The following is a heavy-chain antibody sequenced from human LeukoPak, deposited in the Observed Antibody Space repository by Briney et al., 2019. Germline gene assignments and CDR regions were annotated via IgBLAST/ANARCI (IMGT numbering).Heavy chain of an antibody. Sequence: SETLSLTCTVSGYSISSGYYWGWIRQPPGKGLEWIGSIYHSGSTYYNPSLKSRVTISVDKSKNQFSLKLSSVTAADTAVYYCARSVIAVAGTSGAFDIWGQGTMVTVSS. J-gene: IGHJ3*02. V-gene: IGHV4-38-2*02. CDR2: IYHSGST. CDR3: ARSVIAVAGTSGAFDI. D-gene: IGHD6-19*01. CDR1: GYSISSGYY.